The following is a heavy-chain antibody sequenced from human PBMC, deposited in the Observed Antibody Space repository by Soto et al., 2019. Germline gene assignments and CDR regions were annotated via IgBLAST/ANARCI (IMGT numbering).Heavy chain of an antibody. J-gene: IGHJ3*02. CDR3: ARGESSLDAFDI. CDR2: INSDGSST. V-gene: IGHV3-74*01. CDR1: GFTLSSYW. Sequence: EVQLVESGGGLVQPGGSLRLSCAASGFTLSSYWMHWVRQAPGKGLVWVSRINSDGSSTSYADSVKGRFTISRDNAKNTLYLQMNSLRAEDTAVYYCARGESSLDAFDIWGQGTMVTVSS.